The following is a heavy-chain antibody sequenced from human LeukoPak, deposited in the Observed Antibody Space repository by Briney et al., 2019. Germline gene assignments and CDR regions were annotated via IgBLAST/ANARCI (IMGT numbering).Heavy chain of an antibody. V-gene: IGHV3-30-3*01. CDR2: ISYNESNK. CDR1: GFTFSSYP. CDR3: ARDLGYASETNYGMDV. J-gene: IGHJ6*02. Sequence: GGSLRLSCAPSGFTFSSYPMHWVRQAPGKGLEWVAVISYNESNKYYADSVKGRFTISRDNSKNTLYLQMNSLRAEDTAVYYCARDLGYASETNYGMDVWGQGTTVTVFS. D-gene: IGHD3-10*01.